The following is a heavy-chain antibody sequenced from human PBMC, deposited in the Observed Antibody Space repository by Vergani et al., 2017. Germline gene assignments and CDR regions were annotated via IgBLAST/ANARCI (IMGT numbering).Heavy chain of an antibody. CDR2: IGTAGDT. Sequence: EVQLVESGGGLVQPGGSLRLSCAASGFTFSSYDMHWVRPATGKGLEWVSAIGTAGDTYYPGSVKGRITISRENAKNSLYLQMNSLRAGDTAVYSCARARSYYDSSGYHLDAFDIWGQGTMVTVSS. J-gene: IGHJ3*02. CDR3: ARARSYYDSSGYHLDAFDI. D-gene: IGHD3-22*01. CDR1: GFTFSSYD. V-gene: IGHV3-13*04.